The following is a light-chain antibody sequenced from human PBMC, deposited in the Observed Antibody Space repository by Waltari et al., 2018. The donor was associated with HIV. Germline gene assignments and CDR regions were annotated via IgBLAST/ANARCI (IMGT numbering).Light chain of an antibody. CDR3: QQDYRTPLT. J-gene: IGKJ4*01. CDR1: QTLLYSSNNKNY. CDR2: WAS. V-gene: IGKV4-1*01. Sequence: DILMTKSPVSVAVSLAGRATINCKSRQTLLYSSNNKNYLALYQHKPGQPPKLLIYWASTRQSGVPDRFSGSGSGTNFTLTINKLQSEDVATYYCQQDYRTPLTFGGGTKVGLK.